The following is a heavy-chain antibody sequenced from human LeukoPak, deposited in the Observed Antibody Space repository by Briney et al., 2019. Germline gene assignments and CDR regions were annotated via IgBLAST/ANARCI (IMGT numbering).Heavy chain of an antibody. J-gene: IGHJ3*02. Sequence: PSETLSLTCTVSGGSISSYYWNWIRQPPGKGLEWIGYIYYSGSTNYNPSLTSRVTISVDTSKNQFSLRLSSVTAADTAMYFCATRIAVALDDAFDIWGQGTMVTVSS. D-gene: IGHD6-19*01. CDR3: ATRIAVALDDAFDI. CDR2: IYYSGST. CDR1: GGSISSYY. V-gene: IGHV4-59*01.